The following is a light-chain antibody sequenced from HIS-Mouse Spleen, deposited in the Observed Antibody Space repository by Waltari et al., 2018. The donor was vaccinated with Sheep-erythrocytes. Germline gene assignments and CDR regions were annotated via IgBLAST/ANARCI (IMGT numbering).Light chain of an antibody. CDR1: SLDVLSYNL. CDR2: EGS. J-gene: IGLJ3*02. CDR3: CSYAGSSTPWV. V-gene: IGLV2-23*01. Sequence: QSALTQPASVSGSPVQSITISCTGTSLDVLSYNLVSLYQQHPGKAPKLMIYEGSKRPSGVSNRFSGSKSGNTASLTISGLQAEDEADYYCCSYAGSSTPWVFGGGTKLTVL.